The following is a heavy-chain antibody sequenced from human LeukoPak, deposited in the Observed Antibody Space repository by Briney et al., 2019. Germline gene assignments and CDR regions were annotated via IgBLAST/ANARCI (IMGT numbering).Heavy chain of an antibody. V-gene: IGHV4-31*03. D-gene: IGHD5-18*01. CDR1: GGSISSGGYY. CDR3: ARAPRGYSCGYSLDY. Sequence: PSQTLSLTCTVSGGSISSGGYYWSWIRQHPGKGLEWIGYIYYSGSTYYNPSFKSRVTISVDTSKNQFSLKLSSVTAADTAVYYCARAPRGYSCGYSLDYWGQGTLVTVSS. CDR2: IYYSGST. J-gene: IGHJ4*02.